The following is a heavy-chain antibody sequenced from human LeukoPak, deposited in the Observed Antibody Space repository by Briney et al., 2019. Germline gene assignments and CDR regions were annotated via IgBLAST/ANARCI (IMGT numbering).Heavy chain of an antibody. CDR3: ARVSMTTVNIDY. CDR2: IYYSGST. J-gene: IGHJ4*02. D-gene: IGHD4-17*01. CDR1: GVSISSYY. V-gene: IGHV4-59*01. Sequence: SETLSLTCTVSGVSISSYYWSWIRQPPGKGLEWIGYIYYSGSTNYNPSLKSRVTISVDTSKSQFSLKLSSVTAADTAVYYCARVSMTTVNIDYWGQGTLVTVSS.